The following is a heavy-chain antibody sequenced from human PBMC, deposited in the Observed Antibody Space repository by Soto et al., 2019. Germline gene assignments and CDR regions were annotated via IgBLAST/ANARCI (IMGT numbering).Heavy chain of an antibody. CDR2: IIGSGGST. CDR1: GFTFSSYA. CDR3: GQNFDY. V-gene: IGHV3-23*01. Sequence: XGSLTLSCAAAGFTFSSYAMSWVRQAPGKGLEWVSAIIGSGGSTYYADSVKGRFTISRDNSKNTLYLQMNSLRAEDTAVYYCGQNFDYWGQGTLVTVSS. J-gene: IGHJ4*02.